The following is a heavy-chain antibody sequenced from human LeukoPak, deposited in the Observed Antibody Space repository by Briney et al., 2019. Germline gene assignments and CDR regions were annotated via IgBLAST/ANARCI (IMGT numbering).Heavy chain of an antibody. D-gene: IGHD6-6*01. Sequence: GGSLRLSCAASGFTFDDYGMSWVRQAPGKGLEWVSGINWNGGSTGYADSVKGRFTISRDNSKNTLYLQMNSLRAEDTAVYYCAKERKLLPFDCWGQGTLVTVSS. J-gene: IGHJ4*02. CDR1: GFTFDDYG. V-gene: IGHV3-20*04. CDR2: INWNGGST. CDR3: AKERKLLPFDC.